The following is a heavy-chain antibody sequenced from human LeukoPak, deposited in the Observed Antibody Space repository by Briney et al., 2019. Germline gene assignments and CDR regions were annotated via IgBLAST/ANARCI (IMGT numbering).Heavy chain of an antibody. CDR2: INTNAGNT. D-gene: IGHD1-14*01. J-gene: IGHJ5*02. V-gene: IGHV7-4-1*02. Sequence: ASVKVSCKAAGYTFTNYPKNWVRHAPGQGLEWMGLINTNAGNTTYAPGFTGRFVFSLDSSVSTAFLQISSLKAEDTAVYYCARDAPGTYFVWFDPWGQGTLVTVSS. CDR3: ARDAPGTYFVWFDP. CDR1: GYTFTNYP.